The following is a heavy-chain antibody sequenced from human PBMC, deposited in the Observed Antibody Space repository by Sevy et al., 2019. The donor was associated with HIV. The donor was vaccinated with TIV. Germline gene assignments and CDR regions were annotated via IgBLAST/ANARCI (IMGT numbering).Heavy chain of an antibody. V-gene: IGHV3-23*01. J-gene: IGHJ4*02. CDR2: VTSDGTT. Sequence: GGSLRLSCAASGLTLTTTGMSWVRQAPGKGLEWVAGVTSDGTTYYADTVRDRFTVSRDNSKNTLYLQLNSLRADDTAVFYCAGGDTTMITDLDYWGQGTLVPVSS. CDR3: AGGDTTMITDLDY. D-gene: IGHD3-16*01. CDR1: GLTLTTTG.